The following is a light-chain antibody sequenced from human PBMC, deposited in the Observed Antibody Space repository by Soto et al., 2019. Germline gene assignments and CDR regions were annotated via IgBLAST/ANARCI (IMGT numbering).Light chain of an antibody. CDR2: KAS. V-gene: IGKV1-5*03. CDR3: QHYNRYSEA. J-gene: IGKJ1*01. Sequence: DIQMTQSPSTLSGSVGDRVTITFRASQTISSWLALYQQKPGKAPKLLIYKASTLKSGVPSRFSGSGSGTEFTLTISSLQPDDFATYYCQHYNRYSEAFGQGTKVDIK. CDR1: QTISSW.